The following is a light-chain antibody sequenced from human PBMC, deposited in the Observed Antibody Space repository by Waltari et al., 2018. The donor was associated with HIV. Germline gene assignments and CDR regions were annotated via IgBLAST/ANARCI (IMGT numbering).Light chain of an antibody. CDR3: SSYTSSSTLWV. J-gene: IGLJ2*01. Sequence: QSALTQPASVSGSPGQSITISCTGTSSDVGGYNYVSWYQQHPGKAPKLMIYDVSNRTAGVSIVFSCSKSGNTASLTISGLHAEDEADYYCSSYTSSSTLWVFGGGTKLTVL. CDR1: SSDVGGYNY. CDR2: DVS. V-gene: IGLV2-14*03.